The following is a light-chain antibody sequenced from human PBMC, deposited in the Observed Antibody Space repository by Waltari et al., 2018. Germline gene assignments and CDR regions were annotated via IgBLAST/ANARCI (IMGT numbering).Light chain of an antibody. CDR1: SSDIGSYNL. V-gene: IGLV2-23*02. CDR2: EVI. Sequence: QSALTQPASVSGAPGQSITISCTGTSSDIGSYNLVSWYQQHPGKVPKLIIYEVIKRPSAITVLFSGSKSGNTASLSIFGLQAEDEADYYCSSNAAGSSYVIFGGGTRLTVL. J-gene: IGLJ2*01. CDR3: SSNAAGSSYVI.